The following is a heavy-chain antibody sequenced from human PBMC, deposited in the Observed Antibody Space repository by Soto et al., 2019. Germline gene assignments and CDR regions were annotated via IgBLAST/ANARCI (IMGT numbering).Heavy chain of an antibody. CDR3: ARDTPRGANRGFDP. CDR2: ISSSSSYI. D-gene: IGHD2-15*01. Sequence: GGSLRLSCAASGFTFSSYSMNWVRQAPGKGLEWVSSISSSSSYIYYADSVKGRFTISRDNAKNSLYLQMNSLRAEDTAVYYCARDTPRGANRGFDPWGQGTLVTVS. CDR1: GFTFSSYS. V-gene: IGHV3-21*01. J-gene: IGHJ5*02.